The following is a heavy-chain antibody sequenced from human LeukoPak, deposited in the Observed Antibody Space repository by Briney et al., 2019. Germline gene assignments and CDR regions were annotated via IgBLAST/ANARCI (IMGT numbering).Heavy chain of an antibody. V-gene: IGHV4-34*01. CDR2: INHSGTP. D-gene: IGHD6-13*01. CDR1: GGSFKAYS. CDR3: ATFSQQMVYVES. Sequence: PSETLSLTCAVSGGSFKAYSWSWIRQSPGKGLEWIGEINHSGTPNYNPTNYAPSLESRITISLDTSKNQFSLKLTSVTAADTAKYYCATFSQQMVYVESWGQGTLVTVSA. J-gene: IGHJ5*02.